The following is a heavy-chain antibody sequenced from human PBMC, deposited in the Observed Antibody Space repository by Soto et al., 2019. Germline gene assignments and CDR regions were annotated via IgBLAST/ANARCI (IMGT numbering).Heavy chain of an antibody. CDR3: ARDFRYVDTAMDNRYYFDY. CDR2: TYYRSKWYN. D-gene: IGHD5-18*01. Sequence: KQSPTLSLTCAISGDSVSSNSAAWNWIRQSPSRGLEWLGRTYYRSKWYNDYAVSVKSRITINPDTSKNQFSLQLNSVTPEDTAVYYCARDFRYVDTAMDNRYYFDYWGQGTLVTVSS. V-gene: IGHV6-1*01. J-gene: IGHJ4*02. CDR1: GDSVSSNSAA.